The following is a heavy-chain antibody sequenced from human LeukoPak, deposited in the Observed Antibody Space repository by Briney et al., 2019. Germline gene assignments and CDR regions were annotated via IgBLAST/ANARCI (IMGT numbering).Heavy chain of an antibody. J-gene: IGHJ2*01. D-gene: IGHD2-2*01. V-gene: IGHV4-39*01. Sequence: SEALSLTCTVSGDSISSNRHYWGWLRQPPGQVLEWIGSFYYRGSPYYDPALKNRATISVDTSKNQFSLKLSFVTAADTTIYYCARQSCTDTSSTVFRWYFDLWGRGTLVTVSS. CDR2: FYYRGSP. CDR3: ARQSCTDTSSTVFRWYFDL. CDR1: GDSISSNRHY.